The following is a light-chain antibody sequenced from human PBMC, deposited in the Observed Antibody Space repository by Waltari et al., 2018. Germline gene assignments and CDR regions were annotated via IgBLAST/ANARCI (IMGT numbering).Light chain of an antibody. J-gene: IGKJ4*01. CDR1: QSLLYTSNKKNY. CDR2: LAS. Sequence: DIVMTQSPDSLAVSLGERATINCKSSQSLLYTSNKKNYLAWYHQKLGQLPTLLISLASTRESGAPARFSGSGSGTEFTLTISSLQAEDVAVYYCQQYYSSPVTFGGGTKVEIK. CDR3: QQYYSSPVT. V-gene: IGKV4-1*01.